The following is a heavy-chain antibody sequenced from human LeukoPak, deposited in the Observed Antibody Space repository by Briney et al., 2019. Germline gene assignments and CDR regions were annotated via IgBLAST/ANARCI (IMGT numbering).Heavy chain of an antibody. CDR2: IKQDGSEK. CDR1: GYTFSSYW. CDR3: AGGRDVYRY. V-gene: IGHV3-7*01. Sequence: PGGSLRLSCAASGYTFSSYWMTWVRQAPGKGLEWVANIKQDGSEKYYVDSVKGRFTISRDNAKNSLYLQMNSLRAEDTAVYYCAGGRDVYRYWGQGTLVTVSS. D-gene: IGHD5-24*01. J-gene: IGHJ4*02.